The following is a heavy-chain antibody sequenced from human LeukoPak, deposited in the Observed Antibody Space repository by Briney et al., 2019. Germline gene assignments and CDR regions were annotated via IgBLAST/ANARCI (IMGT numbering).Heavy chain of an antibody. CDR3: ASVHDSSGYSVYFDY. CDR1: GFTFSSYW. Sequence: PGGSLRLSCAASGFTFSSYWMSWVRQAPGKGLEWVANIKQDGSEKYYVDSVKGRFTISRDNAKNSLYLQMNSLRAEDTAVYYCASVHDSSGYSVYFDYWGQGTLVTVSS. CDR2: IKQDGSEK. J-gene: IGHJ4*02. V-gene: IGHV3-7*01. D-gene: IGHD3-22*01.